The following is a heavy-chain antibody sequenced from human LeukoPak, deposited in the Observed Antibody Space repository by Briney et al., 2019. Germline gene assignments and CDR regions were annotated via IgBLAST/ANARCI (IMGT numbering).Heavy chain of an antibody. CDR1: GFTFSSYS. D-gene: IGHD3-10*01. CDR3: ARDRAYAFDN. CDR2: INIISSEI. V-gene: IGHV3-48*02. Sequence: GGSLRLSCAASGFTFSSYSMNWVRQAPGKGLEWVSYINIISSEIYYGDSVKGRFTISTDNAKNSVYLQMNSLRDEDTAVYYCARDRAYAFDNWGQGTMDTVSS. J-gene: IGHJ3*02.